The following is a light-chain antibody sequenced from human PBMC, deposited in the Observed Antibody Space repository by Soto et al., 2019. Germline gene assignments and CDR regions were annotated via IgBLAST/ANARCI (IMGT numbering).Light chain of an antibody. Sequence: DIQITQSPSSVSASVGDRVTITCRASQGISSWLAWYQQKPGRAPKLLIYSASSLQSGGPSRFSGSGSGTDFTLSITGLEPDDFAIYYCQQGNSFPLSFGGGTKVEIK. CDR3: QQGNSFPLS. CDR2: SAS. CDR1: QGISSW. V-gene: IGKV1-12*01. J-gene: IGKJ4*02.